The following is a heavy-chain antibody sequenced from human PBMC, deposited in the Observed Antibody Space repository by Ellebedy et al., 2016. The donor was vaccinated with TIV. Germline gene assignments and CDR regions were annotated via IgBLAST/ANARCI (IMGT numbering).Heavy chain of an antibody. CDR3: ARDFRRSYWGIDY. J-gene: IGHJ4*02. CDR2: ISVYNGNT. V-gene: IGHV1-18*01. Sequence: AASVKVSCKASGYTFTSYGISWVRQAPGQGLEWMGWISVYNGNTNYAQKFQGRVTMTTDTSTTTAYMELRSLRSDDTAVYYCARDFRRSYWGIDYWGQGTLVTVSS. CDR1: GYTFTSYG. D-gene: IGHD1-26*01.